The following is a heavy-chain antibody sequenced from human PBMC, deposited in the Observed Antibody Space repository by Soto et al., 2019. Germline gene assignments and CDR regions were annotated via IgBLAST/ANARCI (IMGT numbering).Heavy chain of an antibody. CDR2: INTYNGNT. V-gene: IGHV1-18*01. Sequence: QVQLVQSGAEVKNPGASVKVSCKTFGYTFTSYGIGWARQAPGQGLEWMGWINTYNGNTNYAQNLQGRVTLTTDTTTSTAYRRRTSLRSNATAIDYWAMVAVYVTPTPQDGWGRGTTVTVSS. CDR3: AMVAVYVTPTPQDG. D-gene: IGHD3-16*01. CDR1: GYTFTSYG. J-gene: IGHJ6*02.